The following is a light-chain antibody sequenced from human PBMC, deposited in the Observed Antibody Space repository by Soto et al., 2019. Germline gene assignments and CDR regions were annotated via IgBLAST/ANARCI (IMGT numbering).Light chain of an antibody. CDR2: GAS. CDR1: QSISDK. Sequence: EIVMTQSPVTLSVSPGERVTLSCRASQSISDKSAWYQQKPGQAPRLLMFGASTRATGIPARFSGSGSGTDFTRTITGLQSEDFAVYYCQQYKSWSYTFGQGTKKEIK. J-gene: IGKJ2*01. CDR3: QQYKSWSYT. V-gene: IGKV3-15*01.